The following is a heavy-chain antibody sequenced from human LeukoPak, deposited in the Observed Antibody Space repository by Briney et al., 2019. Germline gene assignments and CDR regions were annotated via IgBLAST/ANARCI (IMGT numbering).Heavy chain of an antibody. CDR3: ARGQTMVRGVVDY. Sequence: SQTLSLTCTVSGGSISSGDYYWSWSRQPPGKGLEWIGYIYYSGSTYYNPSLKSRVTISVDTSKNQFSLKLSSVTAADTAVYYCARGQTMVRGVVDYWGQGTLVTVSS. D-gene: IGHD3-10*01. V-gene: IGHV4-30-4*01. J-gene: IGHJ4*02. CDR2: IYYSGST. CDR1: GGSISSGDYY.